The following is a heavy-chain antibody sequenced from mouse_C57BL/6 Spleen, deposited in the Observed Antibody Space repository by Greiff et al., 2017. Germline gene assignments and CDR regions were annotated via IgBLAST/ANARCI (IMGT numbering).Heavy chain of an antibody. V-gene: IGHV1-82*01. CDR1: GYAFSSSW. D-gene: IGHD2-5*01. CDR3: AREGYSNWYFDV. CDR2: IYPGDGDT. Sequence: QVQLQQSGPELVKPGASVKISCKASGYAFSSSWMNWVKQRPGKGLEWIGRIYPGDGDTNYNGKFKGKATLTADKSSSTAYMQLSSLTSEDSAVYFCAREGYSNWYFDVWGKGTTVTVSS. J-gene: IGHJ1*03.